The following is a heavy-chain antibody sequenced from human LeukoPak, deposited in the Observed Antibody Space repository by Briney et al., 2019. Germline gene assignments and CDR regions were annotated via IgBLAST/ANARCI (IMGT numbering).Heavy chain of an antibody. CDR2: IYTNGST. D-gene: IGHD6-13*01. Sequence: PSETLSLTCTVSGGSIRSYFWTWIRQPAGKGLEWIGLIYTNGSTNYNPSLKSRVTMSVDRSKNQFSLKLNSVTAADTAVYYCARDLIAAAGTQAYYYGTDVWGQGTTVTVSS. V-gene: IGHV4-4*07. CDR3: ARDLIAAAGTQAYYYGTDV. CDR1: GGSIRSYF. J-gene: IGHJ6*02.